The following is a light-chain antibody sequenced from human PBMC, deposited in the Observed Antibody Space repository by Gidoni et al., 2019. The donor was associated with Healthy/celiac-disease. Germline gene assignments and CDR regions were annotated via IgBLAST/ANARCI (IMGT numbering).Light chain of an antibody. CDR3: QQYDNLPLT. CDR2: DES. V-gene: IGKV1-33*01. Sequence: DIQMTQSPSSLSASVGDRVTITCQASQYISNYLNGYQQKPGKAPKLLIYDESNLETGVPSRFSGSGSGTDFTFTIRSLQPEDIATYYCQQYDNLPLTFGGGTKVEIK. CDR1: QYISNY. J-gene: IGKJ4*01.